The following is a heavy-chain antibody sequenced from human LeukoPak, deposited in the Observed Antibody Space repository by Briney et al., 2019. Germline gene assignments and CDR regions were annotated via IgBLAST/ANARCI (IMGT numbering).Heavy chain of an antibody. Sequence: GGSLRLSCSASGFTFSSYGMHWVRQAPGKGLEWVAVISYDGSNKYYADSVKGRFTISRDNSKNTLYLQMNSLRAEDTAVYYCAKDEGDSSGYYFFDYWGQGTLVTVSS. CDR3: AKDEGDSSGYYFFDY. CDR2: ISYDGSNK. J-gene: IGHJ4*02. V-gene: IGHV3-30*18. D-gene: IGHD3-22*01. CDR1: GFTFSSYG.